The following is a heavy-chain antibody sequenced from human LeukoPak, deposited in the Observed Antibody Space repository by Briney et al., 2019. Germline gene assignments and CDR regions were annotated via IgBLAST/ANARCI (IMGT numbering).Heavy chain of an antibody. D-gene: IGHD5-12*01. CDR3: AREGGYDHFDY. J-gene: IGHJ4*02. V-gene: IGHV3-64*01. CDR2: ISSNGGST. Sequence: GGSLRLSCAASGFTFSSYAMHWVRQAPGKGLEYVSAISSNGGSTYYANSVKGRFTISRDNSKNTLYLQMGSLRAEDMAVYYCAREGGYDHFDYWGQGTLVTVSS. CDR1: GFTFSSYA.